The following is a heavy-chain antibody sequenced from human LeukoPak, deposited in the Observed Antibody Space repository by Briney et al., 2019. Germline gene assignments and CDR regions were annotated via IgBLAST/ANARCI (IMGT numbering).Heavy chain of an antibody. CDR2: INHSEST. Sequence: SETLSLICAVYGGSFSGYYWSWIRQPPGKGLEWIGEINHSESTNYNPSLKSRVTISVDTSKNQFSLKLSSVTAADTAVYYCARGGPVLRYFDCLTRPLFDYWGQGTLVTVSS. CDR3: ARGGPVLRYFDCLTRPLFDY. D-gene: IGHD3-9*01. V-gene: IGHV4-34*01. J-gene: IGHJ4*02. CDR1: GGSFSGYY.